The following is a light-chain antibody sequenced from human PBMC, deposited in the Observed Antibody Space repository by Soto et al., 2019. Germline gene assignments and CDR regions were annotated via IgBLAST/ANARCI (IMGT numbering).Light chain of an antibody. CDR2: GAS. Sequence: EIVLSQSPGTLSLSTGERATLSCRASQSVSSSYLAWYQQKPGQAPRLLIYGASSRATGIPDRFSGSGSGTDFTLTISRLEPEDFAVYYCQQYGSSTITFGQGTRLEI. V-gene: IGKV3-20*01. CDR3: QQYGSSTIT. J-gene: IGKJ5*01. CDR1: QSVSSSY.